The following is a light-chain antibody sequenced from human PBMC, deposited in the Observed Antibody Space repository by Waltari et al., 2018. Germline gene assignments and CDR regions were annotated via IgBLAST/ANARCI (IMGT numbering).Light chain of an antibody. Sequence: QSALTQPASVSGSPGQSITISCTGTSRDVWRSNLVSWYQQHPGKAPKPMIYEVTKWPSGVSSRFSGYKSGNTASLTISGLQAEDEADYYCCSYAGSSTWVFGGGTKLTVL. J-gene: IGLJ3*02. CDR3: CSYAGSSTWV. V-gene: IGLV2-23*02. CDR2: EVT. CDR1: SRDVWRSNL.